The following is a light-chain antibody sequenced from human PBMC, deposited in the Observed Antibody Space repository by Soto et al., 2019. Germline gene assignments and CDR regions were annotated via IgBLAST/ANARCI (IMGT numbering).Light chain of an antibody. Sequence: QSVLSQPPSTSGTPGEKGTISWYGGHSNIGTYSGRRYQQFPGTAPRLLIYGSDRRPSGVPDRFSGSKSGTSASLSIGGLHSEDEAHYYCAAWDDSLDGPTFGGGTKLTVL. J-gene: IGLJ2*01. CDR1: HSNIGTYS. CDR3: AAWDDSLDGPT. CDR2: GSD. V-gene: IGLV1-44*01.